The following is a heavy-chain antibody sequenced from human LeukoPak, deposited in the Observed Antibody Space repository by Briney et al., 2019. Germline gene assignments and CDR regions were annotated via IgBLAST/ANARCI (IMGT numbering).Heavy chain of an antibody. D-gene: IGHD5-24*01. J-gene: IGHJ4*02. CDR2: IIPILGIA. V-gene: IGHV1-69*04. Sequence: SVTVSCKASGGTFSSYAISWVRQAPGQGLEWMGRIIPILGIANYAQKFQGRVTITADKSTSTAYMELSSLRSEDTAVYYCARDNRWLQLDYWGQGTLITVSS. CDR1: GGTFSSYA. CDR3: ARDNRWLQLDY.